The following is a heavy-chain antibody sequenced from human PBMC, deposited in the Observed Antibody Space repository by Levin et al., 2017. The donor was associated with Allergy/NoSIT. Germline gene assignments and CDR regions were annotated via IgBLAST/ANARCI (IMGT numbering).Heavy chain of an antibody. CDR2: IYPGDSDT. CDR3: ARRGTRDYYYYMDV. CDR1: GYSFTSYW. J-gene: IGHJ6*03. Sequence: PGGSLRLSCQGSGYSFTSYWIGGVRQMPGKGLEWMGIIYPGDSDTRYSPSFQGQVTISADKSISTAYLQWSSLKASDTAIYSCARRGTRDYYYYMDVWGKGTTVTVSS. V-gene: IGHV5-51*01. D-gene: IGHD1-1*01.